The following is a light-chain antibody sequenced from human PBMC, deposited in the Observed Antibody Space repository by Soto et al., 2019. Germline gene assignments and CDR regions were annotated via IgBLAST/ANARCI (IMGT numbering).Light chain of an antibody. CDR3: MQGTIWPWT. CDR2: KVS. Sequence: DVVMTQSPLSLPVTLGQPASISCRSSQSLVYSDGNTYLNWFHQRPGQSPRRLIYKVSKRDSGVPDRISGSGSGTDFTLEISTVEAEDVGVYFCMQGTIWPWTFDQGTKVEIK. J-gene: IGKJ1*01. V-gene: IGKV2-30*01. CDR1: QSLVYSDGNTY.